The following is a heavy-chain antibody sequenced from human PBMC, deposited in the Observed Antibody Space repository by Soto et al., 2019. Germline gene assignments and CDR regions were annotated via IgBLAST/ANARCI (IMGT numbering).Heavy chain of an antibody. V-gene: IGHV3-11*05. Sequence: QVQLVESGGGLVKPGGSLRLSCAASGFTLSDYYMNWLRQAPGKGLEWVSYISSSSTYTNYADSVKGRFTISRDNAKNALYLQMNSLRAEDTAVYFCARETYGSGTYLSEPAIDYWGQGTLVTVSS. J-gene: IGHJ4*02. CDR1: GFTLSDYY. CDR2: ISSSSTYT. CDR3: ARETYGSGTYLSEPAIDY. D-gene: IGHD3-10*01.